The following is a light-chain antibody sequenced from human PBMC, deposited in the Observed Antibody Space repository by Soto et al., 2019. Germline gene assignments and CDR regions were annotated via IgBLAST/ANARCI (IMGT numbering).Light chain of an antibody. CDR3: QLANSFPVT. V-gene: IGKV1-12*01. CDR1: QGISIW. CDR2: AAS. J-gene: IGKJ4*01. Sequence: DIQMTQSPSSVSASVGDRVTITCRASQGISIWLAWYQHKPGKAPKLLIYAASSLKTGVPSRFSGSGSGREFTLSISSLQPEDFVNYYCQLANSFPVTFGGGTKVEIK.